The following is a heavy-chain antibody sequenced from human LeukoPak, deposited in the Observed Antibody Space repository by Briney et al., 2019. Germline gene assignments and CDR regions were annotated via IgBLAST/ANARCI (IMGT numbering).Heavy chain of an antibody. J-gene: IGHJ6*02. CDR3: AREWDYTDQPSYGFDI. D-gene: IGHD4-4*01. CDR2: IKQDGSEQ. Sequence: PGGSLRLSCAASGFSFSSYWMSWVRQAPGKGLEWVANIKQDGSEQYYVDSVKGRFTISRDNAKNSLYLQMNSLKTEDTAVYYCAREWDYTDQPSYGFDIWGQGTTVTVSS. CDR1: GFSFSSYW. V-gene: IGHV3-7*03.